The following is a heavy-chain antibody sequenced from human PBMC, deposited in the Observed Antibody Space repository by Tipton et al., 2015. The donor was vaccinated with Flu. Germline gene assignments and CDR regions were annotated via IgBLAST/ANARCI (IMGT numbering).Heavy chain of an antibody. CDR3: ARGDALGSAVY. CDR1: GGSINSTTYY. J-gene: IGHJ4*02. V-gene: IGHV4-39*07. CDR2: VFHSGLT. Sequence: TLSLTCTVSGGSINSTTYYWGWVRQPPGKGLEWIATVFHSGLTYYNPSLKSRVSISIDTSRNEVSLRLTSVSVADTAIFYCARGDALGSAVYWGPGTRVTVSS. D-gene: IGHD3-10*01.